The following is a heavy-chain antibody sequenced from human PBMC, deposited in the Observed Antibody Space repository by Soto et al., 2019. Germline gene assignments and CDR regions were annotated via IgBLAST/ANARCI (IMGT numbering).Heavy chain of an antibody. Sequence: GGSLRLSCVASGFTFSNYNMNWVRQAPGKGLEWVSHISGTSVYIHYADSVKGRFTISRDNAKNSVYLQMDSLRVEDTAVYYCAREGAQNPFSSGGQGPLVPVSS. V-gene: IGHV3-21*01. CDR3: AREGAQNPFSS. CDR2: ISGTSVYI. J-gene: IGHJ4*02. CDR1: GFTFSNYN.